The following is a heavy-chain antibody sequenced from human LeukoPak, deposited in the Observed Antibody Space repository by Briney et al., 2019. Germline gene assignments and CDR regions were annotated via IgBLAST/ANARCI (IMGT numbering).Heavy chain of an antibody. CDR2: IYTSGST. CDR3: ARDAMIVVVDAFDI. CDR1: GGSISSGSYY. V-gene: IGHV4-61*02. D-gene: IGHD3-22*01. J-gene: IGHJ3*02. Sequence: PSETLSLTCTVSGGSISSGSYYWSWIRQPAGKGLEWIGRIYTSGSTKYNPSLKSRVTISVDTSKNQFSLKLSSVTAADTAVYYCARDAMIVVVDAFDIWGQGTMVTVSS.